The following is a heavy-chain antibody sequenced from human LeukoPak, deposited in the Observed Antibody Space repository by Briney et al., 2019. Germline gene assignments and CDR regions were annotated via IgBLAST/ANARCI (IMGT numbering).Heavy chain of an antibody. J-gene: IGHJ6*03. Sequence: GGSLRLSCAASGFTFSGSAMHWVRQASGKGLEWVGRIRSKANSYATAYAASVKGRFTISRDDSKNTAYLQMNSLKTEDTAVYYCTRSSEYYDFWSGYEASYYYYYMDVWGKGTTVTVSS. CDR3: TRSSEYYDFWSGYEASYYYYYMDV. CDR1: GFTFSGSA. V-gene: IGHV3-73*01. CDR2: IRSKANSYAT. D-gene: IGHD3-3*01.